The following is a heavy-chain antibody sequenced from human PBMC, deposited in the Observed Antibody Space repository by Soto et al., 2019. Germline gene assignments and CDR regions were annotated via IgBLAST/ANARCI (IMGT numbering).Heavy chain of an antibody. J-gene: IGHJ4*02. CDR3: ARGGACYTFGAVY. CDR2: IIPKLGSA. V-gene: IGHV1-69*01. CDR1: GGGNLRDYR. Sequence: QVQLVQSGAEVKEPGSSVKVSCKASGGGNLRDYRTTWVRRAPGQGLEWMGGIIPKLGSANYAQNFQGRVTVTADESTTTVDMELRSLRSDETAVYLWARGGACYTFGAVYWGQGTPVTVSS. D-gene: IGHD2-21*01.